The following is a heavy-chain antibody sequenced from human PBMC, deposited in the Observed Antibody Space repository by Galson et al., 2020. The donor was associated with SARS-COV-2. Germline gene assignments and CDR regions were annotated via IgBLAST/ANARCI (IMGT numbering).Heavy chain of an antibody. CDR3: ARLAAAPTGFAYHSLDL. Sequence: SETLSLTCTASCGSITNDYCTWIRLPPRKGQGYITNMTYSGHTSYNPPLKSQVTISMDTSKNDFSLKLTSVTAADTAICYCARLAAAPTGFAYHSLDLWGRGTLGTVSS. CDR1: CGSITNDY. D-gene: IGHD2-15*01. CDR2: MTYSGHT. V-gene: IGHV4-59*01. J-gene: IGHJ2*01.